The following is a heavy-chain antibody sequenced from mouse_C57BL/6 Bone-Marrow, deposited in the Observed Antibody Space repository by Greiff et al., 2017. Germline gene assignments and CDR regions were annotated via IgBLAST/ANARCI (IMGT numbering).Heavy chain of an antibody. CDR3: ARILNTVVAPDYFDY. CDR2: IDPSDSYT. D-gene: IGHD1-1*01. J-gene: IGHJ2*01. Sequence: QVQLKQPGAELVRPGTSVKLSCKASGYTFTSYWMHWVKQRPGQGLEWIGVIDPSDSYTNYNQKFKGKATLTVDTSSSTAYMQLSSLTSEDSAVYYCARILNTVVAPDYFDYWGQGTTLTVSS. V-gene: IGHV1-59*01. CDR1: GYTFTSYW.